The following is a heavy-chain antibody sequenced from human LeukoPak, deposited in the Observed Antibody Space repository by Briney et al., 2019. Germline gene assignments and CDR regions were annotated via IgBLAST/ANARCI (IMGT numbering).Heavy chain of an antibody. Sequence: PSETLSLTCTVSGGSISSGGYYWSWILQHPGKGLEWIGFIYYSGSTYYNPSLKSRVTFSVDTSKNQFSLKLSSVNAADTAVYYCARSNNGGWGYCDYWGQGSLVTVSS. V-gene: IGHV4-31*03. CDR2: IYYSGST. CDR3: ARSNNGGWGYCDY. D-gene: IGHD3-16*01. CDR1: GGSISSGGYY. J-gene: IGHJ4*02.